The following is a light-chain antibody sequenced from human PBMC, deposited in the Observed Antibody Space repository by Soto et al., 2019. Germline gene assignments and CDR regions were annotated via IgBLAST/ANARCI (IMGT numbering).Light chain of an antibody. V-gene: IGKV3-20*01. CDR3: QQYGSLPWT. J-gene: IGKJ1*01. CDR2: GAS. CDR1: QSVSSNY. Sequence: EIVLTQSPGTLSLSPGERATLSCRASQSVSSNYLAWYQQKPGQAPRLLIYGASSRATGIPDRFSGSGSGTDFTLTISGLEPEDFAVYYCQQYGSLPWTFGQGTKVDIK.